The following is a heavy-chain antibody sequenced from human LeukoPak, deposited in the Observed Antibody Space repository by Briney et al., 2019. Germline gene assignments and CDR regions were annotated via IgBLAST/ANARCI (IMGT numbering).Heavy chain of an antibody. Sequence: GGSLRLSCAASGFTFSSYSMTWVRQAPGKGLEWVSYISSSSSTIYYADSVKGRFTISRDNAKNSLYLQMNSLRDEGTAVYYCARAAPYSSSFKYFQHWGQGTLVTVSS. CDR1: GFTFSSYS. V-gene: IGHV3-48*02. CDR2: ISSSSSTI. D-gene: IGHD6-13*01. J-gene: IGHJ1*01. CDR3: ARAAPYSSSFKYFQH.